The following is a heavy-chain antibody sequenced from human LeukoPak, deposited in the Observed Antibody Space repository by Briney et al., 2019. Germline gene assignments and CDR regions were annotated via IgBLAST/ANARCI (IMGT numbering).Heavy chain of an antibody. CDR2: MNPNSGNT. J-gene: IGHJ4*02. V-gene: IGHV1-8*03. Sequence: GASVKVSCKASGYTLTSYVINWVRQATGQGLEWMGWMNPNSGNTGYAQKFQGRVTITRNTSISTAYMELSSLRSEDTAVYYCARTSSVWGSYRLGYWGQGTLVTVSS. CDR1: GYTLTSYV. CDR3: ARTSSVWGSYRLGY. D-gene: IGHD3-16*02.